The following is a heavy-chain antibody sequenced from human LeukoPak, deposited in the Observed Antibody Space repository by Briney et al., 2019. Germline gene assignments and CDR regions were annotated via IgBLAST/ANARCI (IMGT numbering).Heavy chain of an antibody. Sequence: SETLSLTCTVSGASIRSYSWSWIRQPAGKGLEWIGHIYTSGSTNYNPSLKSRVTMSVDTSNSQFSLKLNSVTAADTAVYYCARTYDSPGYYSPDYYYMDVWGKGTTVTISS. V-gene: IGHV4-4*07. CDR1: GASIRSYS. CDR2: IYTSGST. D-gene: IGHD3-22*01. CDR3: ARTYDSPGYYSPDYYYMDV. J-gene: IGHJ6*03.